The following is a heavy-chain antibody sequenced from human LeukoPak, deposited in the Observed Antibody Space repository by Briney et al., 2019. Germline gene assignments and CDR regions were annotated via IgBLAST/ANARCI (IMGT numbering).Heavy chain of an antibody. V-gene: IGHV1-2*02. D-gene: IGHD2-21*02. Sequence: ASVTVSCKASGYTFTGYYMHWVRQAPGQGLEWMGWINPNSGGTNYAQKFQGRVTMTRDTSISTAYMELSRLRSDDTAVYYCARGALADCGGDCYLHFDYWGQGTLVTVSS. CDR3: ARGALADCGGDCYLHFDY. J-gene: IGHJ4*02. CDR1: GYTFTGYY. CDR2: INPNSGGT.